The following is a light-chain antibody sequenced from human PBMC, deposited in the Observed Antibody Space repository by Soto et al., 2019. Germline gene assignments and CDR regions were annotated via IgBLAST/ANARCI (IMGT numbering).Light chain of an antibody. Sequence: QPVLPQTPSVSGTPGQTVTISCSGSSSNIGRNYVYWYQQLPGAAPKLLIYEINTRPSGVSNRFSGSKSGNTASLTISWLQAEDEGDYYCSSFTIRSTLLFGGGTKLTVL. CDR2: EIN. J-gene: IGLJ3*02. V-gene: IGLV2-14*01. CDR3: SSFTIRSTLL. CDR1: SSNIGRNY.